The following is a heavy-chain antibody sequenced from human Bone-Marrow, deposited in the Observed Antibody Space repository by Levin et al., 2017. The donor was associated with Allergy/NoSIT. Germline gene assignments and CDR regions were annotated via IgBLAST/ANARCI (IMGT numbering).Heavy chain of an antibody. Sequence: ASVKVSCKASGGTFSSYAISWVRQAPGQGLEWMGGIIPIFGTANYAQKFQGRVTITADKSTSTAYMELSSLRSEDTAVYYCAREGRYGEGLDPWGQGTLVTVSS. CDR3: AREGRYGEGLDP. CDR2: IIPIFGTA. CDR1: GGTFSSYA. V-gene: IGHV1-69*06. J-gene: IGHJ5*02. D-gene: IGHD4-17*01.